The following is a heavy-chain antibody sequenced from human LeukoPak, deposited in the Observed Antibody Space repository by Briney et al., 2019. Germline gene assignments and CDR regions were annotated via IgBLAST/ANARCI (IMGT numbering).Heavy chain of an antibody. CDR2: INPNSGGT. D-gene: IGHD2-2*01. CDR1: GYTFTSYY. CDR3: ARAGYCSSTSCYPDHYYYYMDV. J-gene: IGHJ6*03. Sequence: ASVKVSCKASGYTFTSYYMHWVRQAPGQGLEWMGWINPNSGGTNYAQKFQGRVTMTRDTSISTAYMELSRLRSDDTAVYYCARAGYCSSTSCYPDHYYYYMDVWGKGTTVTISS. V-gene: IGHV1-2*02.